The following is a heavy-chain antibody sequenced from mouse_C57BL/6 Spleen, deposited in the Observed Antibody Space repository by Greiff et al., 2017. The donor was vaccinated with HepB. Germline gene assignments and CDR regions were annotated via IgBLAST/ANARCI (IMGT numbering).Heavy chain of an antibody. CDR1: GYTFTSYW. CDR3: VSHGYYDYYYAMDY. J-gene: IGHJ4*01. CDR2: IYPGSGST. V-gene: IGHV1-55*01. D-gene: IGHD2-3*01. Sequence: VQLQQPGAELVKPGASVKMSCKASGYTFTSYWITWVKQRPGQGLEWIGDIYPGSGSTNYNEKFKSKATLTVDKSSSTAYMQLSSLTSEVSAVYYCVSHGYYDYYYAMDYWGQGTSVTVSS.